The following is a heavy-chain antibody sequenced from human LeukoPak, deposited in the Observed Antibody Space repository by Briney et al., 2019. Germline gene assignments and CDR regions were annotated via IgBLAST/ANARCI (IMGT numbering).Heavy chain of an antibody. CDR1: GFTFSDYY. J-gene: IGHJ4*02. CDR3: ARAPGDTVD. CDR2: ISSSSSYT. D-gene: IGHD2-15*01. V-gene: IGHV3-11*06. Sequence: PGGSLRLSCAASGFTFSDYYMSWIRQAPGKGLEWVSYISSSSSYTNYADSVKGRFTISRDNAKNSMYLQMNSLRAEDTAVYYCARAPGDTVDWGQGTLVTVSS.